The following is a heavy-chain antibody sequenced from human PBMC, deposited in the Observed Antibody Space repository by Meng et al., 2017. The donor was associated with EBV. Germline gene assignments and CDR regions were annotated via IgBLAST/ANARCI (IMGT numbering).Heavy chain of an antibody. Sequence: ELQLGESGGGLVQAGGSLILSCATSGFTFSGSAMHWVRQASGKGLEWVGRIRSKAKSYATAYAASVKGRFTISRDDSKNTAYLQMNSLKTEDTAVYYCTRMSSPLDYWGQGTLVTVSS. CDR3: TRMSSPLDY. J-gene: IGHJ4*02. V-gene: IGHV3-73*02. CDR2: IRSKAKSYAT. CDR1: GFTFSGSA. D-gene: IGHD2-2*01.